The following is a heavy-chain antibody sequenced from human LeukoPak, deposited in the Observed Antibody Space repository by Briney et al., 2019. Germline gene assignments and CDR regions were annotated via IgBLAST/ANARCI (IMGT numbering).Heavy chain of an antibody. Sequence: PSETLSLTCTVSGYSISSGYYWGWIRQPPGKGLEWIGSIYHSGSTYYNPSLKSRVTISVDTSKNQFSLKLSSVTAADTAVYYCARNHMVRGVIWFDPWGQGTLVTVSS. V-gene: IGHV4-38-2*02. CDR1: GYSISSGYY. D-gene: IGHD3-10*01. CDR2: IYHSGST. J-gene: IGHJ5*02. CDR3: ARNHMVRGVIWFDP.